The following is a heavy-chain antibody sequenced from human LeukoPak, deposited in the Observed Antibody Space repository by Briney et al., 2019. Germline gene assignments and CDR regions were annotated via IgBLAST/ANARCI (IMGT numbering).Heavy chain of an antibody. J-gene: IGHJ5*02. V-gene: IGHV1-2*02. CDR1: GYTFTSYD. CDR2: INPNSGGT. Sequence: ASVKVSCKASGYTFTSYDINWVRQATGQGLEWMGWINPNSGGTNYAQKFQGRVTMTRDTSISTAYMELSRLRSDDTAVYYCARESFSGVVPWGQGTLVTVSS. CDR3: ARESFSGVVP. D-gene: IGHD3-3*02.